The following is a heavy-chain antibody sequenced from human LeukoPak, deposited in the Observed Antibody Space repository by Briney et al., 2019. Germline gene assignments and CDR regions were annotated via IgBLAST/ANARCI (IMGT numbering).Heavy chain of an antibody. CDR1: GGSISSSSYY. V-gene: IGHV4-39*01. Sequence: SETLSLTCTVSGGSISSSSYYWGWIRQPPGKGLEWIGSIYYSGSTYYNPSLKSRVTVSVDTSKNQFSLKLSSVTAADTAVYYCARQLVATLAAFDYWGQGTLGTVSS. D-gene: IGHD5-12*01. CDR3: ARQLVATLAAFDY. J-gene: IGHJ4*02. CDR2: IYYSGST.